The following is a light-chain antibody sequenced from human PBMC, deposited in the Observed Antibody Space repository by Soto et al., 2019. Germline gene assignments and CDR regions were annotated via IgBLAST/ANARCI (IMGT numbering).Light chain of an antibody. CDR1: SSVIGRYNF. V-gene: IGLV2-23*02. Sequence: QSALTQPASVSGSPGQSITISCTGTSSVIGRYNFVSWYQQYPGKVPRVTIYEVTKRPSGVSNRFSGSKSGNTAFLTISGLQAEDEADYFCCSDAGSGVYVFGTGTKVTVL. CDR2: EVT. CDR3: CSDAGSGVYV. J-gene: IGLJ1*01.